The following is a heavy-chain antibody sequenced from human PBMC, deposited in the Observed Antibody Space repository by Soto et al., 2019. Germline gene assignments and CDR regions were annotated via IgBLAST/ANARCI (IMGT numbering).Heavy chain of an antibody. CDR3: ARDRYSSSWYHGMDV. V-gene: IGHV1-2*02. CDR2: INPNSGGT. D-gene: IGHD6-13*01. Sequence: ASVKVSCKVSGYTFTGYYMHWVRQAPGQGLEWMGWINPNSGGTNYAQKFQGRVTMTRDTSISTAYMELSRLRSDDTAVYYCARDRYSSSWYHGMDVWGQGTTVTVSS. CDR1: GYTFTGYY. J-gene: IGHJ6*02.